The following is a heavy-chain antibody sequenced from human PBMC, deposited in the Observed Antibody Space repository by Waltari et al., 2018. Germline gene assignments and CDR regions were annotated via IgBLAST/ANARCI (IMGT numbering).Heavy chain of an antibody. D-gene: IGHD4-17*01. CDR3: AILGVYGDYEGGQADY. CDR1: GGSISSSNW. V-gene: IGHV4-4*02. CDR2: IYHSGST. J-gene: IGHJ4*02. Sequence: QVQLQESGPGLVKPSETLSLTCTVSGGSISSSNWWSWVRQPPGKGLEWIGEIYHSGSTNYNPSLKSRVTISVDKSKNQFSLKLSSVTAADTAVYYCAILGVYGDYEGGQADYWGQGTLVTVSS.